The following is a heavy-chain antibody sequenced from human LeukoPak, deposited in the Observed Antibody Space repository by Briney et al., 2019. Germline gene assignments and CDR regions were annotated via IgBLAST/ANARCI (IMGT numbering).Heavy chain of an antibody. D-gene: IGHD3-22*01. CDR1: GGSISSYY. Sequence: KPSETLSPTCTASGGSISSYYWSWIRQPPGKGLEWIGYIYYSGSTNYNPSLKSRVTISVDTSKNQFSLKLSSVTAADTAVYYCARGTVSGNDDYYDSSGYSYWYFDLWGRGTLVTVSS. CDR2: IYYSGST. V-gene: IGHV4-59*01. CDR3: ARGTVSGNDDYYDSSGYSYWYFDL. J-gene: IGHJ2*01.